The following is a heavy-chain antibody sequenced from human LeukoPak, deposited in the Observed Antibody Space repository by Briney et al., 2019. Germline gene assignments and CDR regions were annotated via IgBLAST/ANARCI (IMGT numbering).Heavy chain of an antibody. D-gene: IGHD6-6*01. CDR3: AKTWIGIAAPSGFDY. J-gene: IGHJ4*02. V-gene: IGHV3-23*01. Sequence: PGGSLRLSCAASGFTFSSYAMSWVRQAPGKGLEWVSAISGSGGSTNYADSVKGRFTISRDNSKNTLYLQMNSLRAEDTAVYYCAKTWIGIAAPSGFDYWGQGTLVTVSS. CDR1: GFTFSSYA. CDR2: ISGSGGST.